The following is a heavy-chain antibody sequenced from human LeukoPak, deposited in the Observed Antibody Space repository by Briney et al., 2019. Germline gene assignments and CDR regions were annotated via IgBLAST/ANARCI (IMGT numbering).Heavy chain of an antibody. CDR2: ISSSSSYI. D-gene: IGHD2-15*01. Sequence: GGSLRLSCAASGFTFSSYTMNWVRQAPGRGLEWVSSISSSSSYIYYADSVKGRLTISRDNAKNSLHLQMNSLRAEDTAVYYCARDPTPRYCSGGSCYTQYGMDVWGQGTTVTVSS. CDR3: ARDPTPRYCSGGSCYTQYGMDV. CDR1: GFTFSSYT. V-gene: IGHV3-21*01. J-gene: IGHJ6*02.